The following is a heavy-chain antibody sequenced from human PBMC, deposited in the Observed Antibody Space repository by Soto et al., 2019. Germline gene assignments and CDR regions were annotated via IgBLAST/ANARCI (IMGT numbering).Heavy chain of an antibody. CDR3: ARAVQYDY. D-gene: IGHD6-6*01. Sequence: SETLSLTCAVYGGSFSGYYWSWIRQPPGKGLEWIGEINHSGSTNYNPSLKSRLTISVDTSKNQFSLKLSSVTAADTAVYYCARAVQYDYWGQGTLVTVSS. CDR2: INHSGST. J-gene: IGHJ4*02. V-gene: IGHV4-34*01. CDR1: GGSFSGYY.